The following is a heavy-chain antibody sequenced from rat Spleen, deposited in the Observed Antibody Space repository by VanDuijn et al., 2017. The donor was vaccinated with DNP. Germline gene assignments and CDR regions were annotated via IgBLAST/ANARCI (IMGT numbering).Heavy chain of an antibody. D-gene: IGHD1-4*01. CDR3: KRHGITRVSLNWCSY. CDR1: GFTFSDYY. J-gene: IGHJ3*01. Sequence: EVQLVESGGGLVQPGRSLKLSCAASGFTFSDYYMAWVRQAPTKGLELVAYISYDGGSTYYRDSVKGRFTISRDNAKRTLYLQMDSLRSEESATYYCKRHGITRVSLNWCSYWGQGTLVTVSS. V-gene: IGHV5-20*01. CDR2: ISYDGGST.